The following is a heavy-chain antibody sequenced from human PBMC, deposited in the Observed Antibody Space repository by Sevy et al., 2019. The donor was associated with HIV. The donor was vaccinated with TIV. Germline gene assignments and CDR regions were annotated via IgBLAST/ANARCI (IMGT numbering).Heavy chain of an antibody. CDR2: ISNDGNKK. V-gene: IGHV3-30*18. J-gene: IGHJ5*02. Sequence: GGSLRLSCGASGFNIGPYTMHWDRQAPGKGLEWVTSISNDGNKKDYADSVKGRFIISRDNPKNTMYLQMNSLRPQDTAVYYCAKEGYYYDSRGHDWFDPWGQGTQVTVSS. CDR1: GFNIGPYT. CDR3: AKEGYYYDSRGHDWFDP. D-gene: IGHD3-22*01.